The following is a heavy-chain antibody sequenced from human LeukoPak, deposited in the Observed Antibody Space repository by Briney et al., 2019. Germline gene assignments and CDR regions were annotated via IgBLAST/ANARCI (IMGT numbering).Heavy chain of an antibody. CDR2: INHSGST. V-gene: IGHV4-34*01. CDR1: GGSFSGYY. D-gene: IGHD3-3*01. CDR3: ARVGWSGLGIN. Sequence: PSETLSLTCAVYGGSFSGYYWSWIRQPPGKGLEWIGEINHSGSTNYNPSLKSRVTISVDTSKNQFSLKLSSVTAADTAVYYCARVGWSGLGINWGQGTLVTVSS. J-gene: IGHJ4*02.